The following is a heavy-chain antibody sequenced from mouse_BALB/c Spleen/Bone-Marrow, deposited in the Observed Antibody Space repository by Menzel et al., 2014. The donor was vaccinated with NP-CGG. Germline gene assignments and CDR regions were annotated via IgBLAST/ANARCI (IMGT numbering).Heavy chain of an antibody. J-gene: IGHJ2*01. CDR1: GCTFTSYW. CDR3: ARSGGYDGFPY. Sequence: VQLQQSGAELAKPGASVKMSCKASGCTFTSYWMHWVKQRPGQGLEWIGYINPSTGYTEYNQKFKDKATLTADKSPSTAYMQLSSLTSEDSAVYYCARSGGYDGFPYWGQGTTLTVSS. D-gene: IGHD2-2*01. CDR2: INPSTGYT. V-gene: IGHV1-7*01.